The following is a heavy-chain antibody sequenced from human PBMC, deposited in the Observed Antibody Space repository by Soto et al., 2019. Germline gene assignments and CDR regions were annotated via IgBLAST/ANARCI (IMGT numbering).Heavy chain of an antibody. CDR2: ISYDGSNK. CDR3: ARDSYGDSSQP. D-gene: IGHD4-17*01. J-gene: IGHJ4*02. V-gene: IGHV3-30-3*01. CDR1: GFTFSSYA. Sequence: QVQLVESGGGVVQPGRSLRLSCAASGFTFSSYAMHWVRQAPGKGLEWVAVISYDGSNKYYAASVKGRFTISRDNSKNTLYLQMNSLRAEDTAVYYCARDSYGDSSQPWGQGTLVTVSS.